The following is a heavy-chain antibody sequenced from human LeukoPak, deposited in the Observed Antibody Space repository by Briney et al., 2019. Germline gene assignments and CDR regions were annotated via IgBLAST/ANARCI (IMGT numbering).Heavy chain of an antibody. J-gene: IGHJ2*01. CDR2: IYYSGST. D-gene: IGHD2-2*01. CDR3: SKRDCSRTSCFYWYFDL. V-gene: IGHV4-39*07. Sequence: PSETLSLTCTVSGGSISSSGYYWGWIRQPPGKGLEWIGSIYYSGSTNYSPSLKSRVTISVDTSRNQFSLKLSSVTAADTAVYYCSKRDCSRTSCFYWYFDLWGRGTLLTVSS. CDR1: GGSISSSGYY.